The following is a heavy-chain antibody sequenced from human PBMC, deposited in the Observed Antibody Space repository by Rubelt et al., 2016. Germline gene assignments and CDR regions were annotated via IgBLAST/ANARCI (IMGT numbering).Heavy chain of an antibody. V-gene: IGHV1-18*01. CDR2: ISGFNGDT. D-gene: IGHD1-7*01. J-gene: IGHJ4*02. Sequence: GQGLEWMGWISGFNGDTNYAQKFQGRVTMTTDTSTSTAYMELRSLRSDDTAVYYCARALPRITGTSEHDYWGQGTLVTVSS. CDR3: ARALPRITGTSEHDY.